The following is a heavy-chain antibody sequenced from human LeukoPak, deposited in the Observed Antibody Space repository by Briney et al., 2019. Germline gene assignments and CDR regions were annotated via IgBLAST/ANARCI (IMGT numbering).Heavy chain of an antibody. J-gene: IGHJ4*02. V-gene: IGHV4-34*01. CDR3: ARGALRSSRGDY. CDR1: GGSFSGYY. CDR2: INHSGST. Sequence: SETLSLTCAVYGGSFSGYYWSWIRHPPGKEREGMGEINHSGSTNYNPSLKSRVTISLDTPKNNLSLKLSSMTAADTAVYYCARGALRSSRGDYWGQGTLVTVSS. D-gene: IGHD6-19*01.